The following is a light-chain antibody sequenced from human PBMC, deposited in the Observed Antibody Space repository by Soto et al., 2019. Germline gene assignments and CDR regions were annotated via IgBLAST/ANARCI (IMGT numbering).Light chain of an antibody. CDR2: DNC. CDR1: RSNIGAGYG. V-gene: IGLV1-40*01. Sequence: QPVPTHPASVTLSPGPRHTISCTGGRSNIGAGYGVHWYQQLPGTAPNLLIYDNCGRPSGVPDRFSGSKSGTSASLAITGLQADDEADYYCQSYDSSLSHCDFGSGTKVTVL. CDR3: QSYDSSLSHCD. J-gene: IGLJ1*01.